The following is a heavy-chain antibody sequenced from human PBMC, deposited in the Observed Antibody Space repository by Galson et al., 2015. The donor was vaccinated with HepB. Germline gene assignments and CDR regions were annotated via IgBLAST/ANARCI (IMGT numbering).Heavy chain of an antibody. CDR1: GFTFSYYA. CDR3: AKVFPEKTDGWYRQALYYLDS. V-gene: IGHV3-23*01. CDR2: ITPSGDNT. J-gene: IGHJ4*02. D-gene: IGHD6-19*01. Sequence: SLRLSCAASGFTFSYYAMSWVRQAPRKGLEWISAITPSGDNTYTADSMKGRFTISSDNSRNTLFLQMYSLRAGDTAIYFCAKVFPEKTDGWYRQALYYLDSWGQGTRVTVSS.